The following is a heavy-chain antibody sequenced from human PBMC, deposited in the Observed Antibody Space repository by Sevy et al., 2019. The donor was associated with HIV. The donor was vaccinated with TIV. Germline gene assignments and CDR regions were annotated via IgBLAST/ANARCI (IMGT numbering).Heavy chain of an antibody. J-gene: IGHJ6*02. Sequence: GGSLRLSCAASGFTFDDYAMHWVRQAPGKGLEWVSGSSWNSGSIGYADTVKGRFTISRDNAKNSLYLQMNSLRAEDTALYYCAKDKGGGCSSTSCYSYYYYGMDVWGQGTTVTVSS. CDR1: GFTFDDYA. CDR3: AKDKGGGCSSTSCYSYYYYGMDV. CDR2: SSWNSGSI. V-gene: IGHV3-9*01. D-gene: IGHD2-2*01.